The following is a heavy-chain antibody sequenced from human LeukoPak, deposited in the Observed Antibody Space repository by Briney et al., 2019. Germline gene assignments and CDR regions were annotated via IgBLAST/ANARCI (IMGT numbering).Heavy chain of an antibody. J-gene: IGHJ6*03. V-gene: IGHV3-33*01. CDR2: IWYEGSNK. CDR3: ARDRGINIFGVVIDYYYYYYYMDV. Sequence: GGSLRLSCAASGFTFSSYGMHWVRQAPGKGLEWVAVIWYEGSNKYYADSVKGRFTISRDNSKNTLYLQMNSLRAEDTAVYYCARDRGINIFGVVIDYYYYYYYMDVWGKGTTVTVSS. CDR1: GFTFSSYG. D-gene: IGHD3-3*02.